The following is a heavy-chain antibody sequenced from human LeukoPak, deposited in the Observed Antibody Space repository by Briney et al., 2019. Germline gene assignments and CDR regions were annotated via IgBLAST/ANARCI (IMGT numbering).Heavy chain of an antibody. CDR2: ISYGDGGT. CDR3: AKDPRITISGVATSFDY. J-gene: IGHJ4*02. Sequence: NPGGSLRLSCETSGFTFSNYAMSWVRQAPGRGLEWVSGISYGDGGTYYADSVKGRFTISRDNSKNTLSLQMNSLRAEDTAVYYCAKDPRITISGVATSFDYWGQGTLVTVSS. V-gene: IGHV3-23*01. CDR1: GFTFSNYA. D-gene: IGHD3-3*01.